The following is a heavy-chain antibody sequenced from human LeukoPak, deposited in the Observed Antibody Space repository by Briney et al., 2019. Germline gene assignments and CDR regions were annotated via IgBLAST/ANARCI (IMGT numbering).Heavy chain of an antibody. CDR1: GFTFRSYA. D-gene: IGHD4-17*01. Sequence: GGSLRLSCAASGFTFRSYAMTWVRQAPGKGLEWVSGISGSGGNTYYADSVKGRFTISRDNSKNTLYLEMNSLRAEDTAVYYCAKDPLSGDYLSPGPYWGQGTLVTVSS. CDR2: ISGSGGNT. V-gene: IGHV3-23*01. CDR3: AKDPLSGDYLSPGPY. J-gene: IGHJ4*02.